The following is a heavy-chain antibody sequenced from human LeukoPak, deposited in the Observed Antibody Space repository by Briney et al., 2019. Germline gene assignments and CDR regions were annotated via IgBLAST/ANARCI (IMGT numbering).Heavy chain of an antibody. Sequence: SETLSLTCTVSGGSISSGDYYWSWIRQPPGKGLEWIGYIYYSGSTYYNPSLKSRVTISVDTSKNQFSLKLSSAAAADTAVYYCARGDSSSWYYYYGMDVWGQGTTVTVSS. D-gene: IGHD6-13*01. V-gene: IGHV4-30-4*01. CDR2: IYYSGST. J-gene: IGHJ6*02. CDR3: ARGDSSSWYYYYGMDV. CDR1: GGSISSGDYY.